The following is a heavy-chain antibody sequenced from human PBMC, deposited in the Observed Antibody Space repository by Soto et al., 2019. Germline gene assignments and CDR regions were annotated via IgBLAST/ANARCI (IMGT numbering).Heavy chain of an antibody. CDR1: GYTFTSSW. CDR3: ARISYHQYYSLDV. V-gene: IGHV5-10-1*01. Sequence: GESLKISCHVSGYTFTSSWISWVRQRPGKGLEWMGRIDPTDSLTDYSPSFQGHVTMSADRSINTAFLHWSGLTASDTATYYCARISYHQYYSLDVWGLGTAVTVYS. J-gene: IGHJ6*02. CDR2: IDPTDSLT.